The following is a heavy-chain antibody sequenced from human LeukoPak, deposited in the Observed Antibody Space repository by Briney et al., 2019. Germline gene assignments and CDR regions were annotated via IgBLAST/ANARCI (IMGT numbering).Heavy chain of an antibody. CDR1: GGSISSSSYY. CDR3: ARDFSPVAWDGQDAFDI. V-gene: IGHV4-39*07. J-gene: IGHJ3*02. Sequence: PSETLSLTCTVSGGSISSSSYYWGWIRQPPGKGLAWIGSIYYSGSTHYNPSLKSRFTISVDTSKNHFSLKLSSVTAADTAVYYCARDFSPVAWDGQDAFDIWGQGTMVTVSS. D-gene: IGHD1-26*01. CDR2: IYYSGST.